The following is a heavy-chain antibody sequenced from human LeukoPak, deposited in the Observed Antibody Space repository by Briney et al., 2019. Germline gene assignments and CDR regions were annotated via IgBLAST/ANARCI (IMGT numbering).Heavy chain of an antibody. CDR1: GFTYIPYW. CDR3: ARDLNWLLFDY. D-gene: IGHD3/OR15-3a*01. V-gene: IGHV3-74*01. J-gene: IGHJ4*02. Sequence: GGSLRPSCAASGFTYIPYWMHWVRQAPGKGLVWVSRVKYDGSTTAYADCVKGRFTISRDNTRNILYLEMNSLRVEDTAVYYCARDLNWLLFDYWGQGALVTVSS. CDR2: VKYDGSTT.